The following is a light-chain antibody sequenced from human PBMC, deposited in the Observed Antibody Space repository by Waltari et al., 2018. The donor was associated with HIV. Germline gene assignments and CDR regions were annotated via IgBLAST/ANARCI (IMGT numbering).Light chain of an antibody. J-gene: IGLJ1*01. Sequence: QSALTQPASVSGSPGQSITISCAGTSSDVGGYNYVPWYQQHPGKAPKLMIYDVSKRPSGVANRVSGSKSGNTASLTISGLQAEDEADYYCCSYARTSTYVFGTGTKVTVL. CDR3: CSYARTSTYV. CDR2: DVS. V-gene: IGLV2-23*02. CDR1: SSDVGGYNY.